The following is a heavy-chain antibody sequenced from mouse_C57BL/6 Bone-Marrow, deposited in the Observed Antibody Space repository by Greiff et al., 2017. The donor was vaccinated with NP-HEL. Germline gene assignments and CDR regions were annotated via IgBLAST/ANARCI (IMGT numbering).Heavy chain of an antibody. CDR1: GYTFTSYW. D-gene: IGHD1-1*01. Sequence: VQLQQPGAELVRPGTSVKLSCKASGYTFTSYWMHWVKQRPGQGLEWIGVIDPSDSYTNYNQKFKGKATLTVDTSSSTAYMQLSSLTSEDSAFYYCAILRYWGQGTSVTVSS. J-gene: IGHJ4*01. CDR2: IDPSDSYT. V-gene: IGHV1-59*01. CDR3: AILRY.